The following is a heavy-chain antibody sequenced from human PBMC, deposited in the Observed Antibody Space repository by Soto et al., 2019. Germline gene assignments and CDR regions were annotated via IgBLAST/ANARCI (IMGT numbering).Heavy chain of an antibody. Sequence: QVQLVQSGAEVKKPGASVKVSCKASGYTFTSYAMHWVRQAPGQRLEWMGWINAGNGNTKYSQKFQGRVTITRDTAASTAYMELRSLRSEDTAVYSCARAPGYSYGYNWGQGTLVTVSS. J-gene: IGHJ4*02. CDR3: ARAPGYSYGYN. D-gene: IGHD5-18*01. V-gene: IGHV1-3*01. CDR2: INAGNGNT. CDR1: GYTFTSYA.